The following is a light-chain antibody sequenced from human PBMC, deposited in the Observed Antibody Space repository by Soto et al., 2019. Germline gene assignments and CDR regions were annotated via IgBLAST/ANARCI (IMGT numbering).Light chain of an antibody. CDR3: QQYTGPPTT. CDR2: GAS. Sequence: EIVLTQSPVTLSLSPGERATLSFRASQSVGSYLAWYQQKPGQAPRLLIYGASTRAAGIPDRFSGSGSGTDFTLTITRLEPEDSAVYFCQQYTGPPTTFGQRTRLEIK. CDR1: QSVGSY. V-gene: IGKV3-20*01. J-gene: IGKJ5*01.